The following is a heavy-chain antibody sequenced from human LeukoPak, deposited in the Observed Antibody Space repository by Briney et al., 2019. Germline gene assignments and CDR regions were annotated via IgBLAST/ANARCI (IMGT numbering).Heavy chain of an antibody. V-gene: IGHV4-61*08. D-gene: IGHD3-9*01. CDR1: GGSISSGGYY. J-gene: IGHJ5*02. CDR2: IYHSGST. CDR3: ARDPLPLTISYNWFDP. Sequence: SETLSLTCTVSGGSISSGGYYWSWIRQPPGKGLEWIGEIYHSGSTNYNPSLKSRVTISVDTSKNQFSLKLSSVTAADTAVYYCARDPLPLTISYNWFDPWGQGTLVTGSS.